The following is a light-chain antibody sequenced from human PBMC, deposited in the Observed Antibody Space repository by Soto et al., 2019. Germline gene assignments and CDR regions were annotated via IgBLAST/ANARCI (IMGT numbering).Light chain of an antibody. Sequence: QLVLTQPPSASGSPGQSVTISCTGTSSDVGNYNYVSWYQQYPGKAPKLMIYEVTKRPSGVPDRFSGSKSGNTASLTVSGLQAEDEADYYCSSYAGSKTLFGGGTKLTVL. CDR2: EVT. CDR1: SSDVGNYNY. V-gene: IGLV2-8*01. CDR3: SSYAGSKTL. J-gene: IGLJ3*02.